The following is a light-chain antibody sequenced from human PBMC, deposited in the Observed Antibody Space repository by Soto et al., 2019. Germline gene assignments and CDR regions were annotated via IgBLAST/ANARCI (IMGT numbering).Light chain of an antibody. V-gene: IGKV3-20*01. CDR3: EPDGSPPPWA. Sequence: EIVLTQSPGTLSLSPGERVTLSCRASQSVTSNYLAGYQQKPGQAPRLLIYDASNRATGMPDRFSGSGCGTDFTFSIRRLEPEDCAMSYCEPDGSPPPWAVGQGTRVDIK. CDR1: QSVTSNY. J-gene: IGKJ1*01. CDR2: DAS.